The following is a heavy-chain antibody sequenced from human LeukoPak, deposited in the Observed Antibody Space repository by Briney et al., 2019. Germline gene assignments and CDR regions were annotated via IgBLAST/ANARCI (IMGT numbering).Heavy chain of an antibody. CDR1: GDSISSGDYY. D-gene: IGHD2-2*01. V-gene: IGHV4-61*10. Sequence: SETLSLTCTVSGDSISSGDYYWSWIRQPAGKGLEWIGYIYYSGSTNYNPSLKSRVTISVDTSKNQFSLKLSSVTAADTAVYYCARDFLPRPYCSSTSCYDHWFDPWGQGTLVTVSS. CDR2: IYYSGST. J-gene: IGHJ5*02. CDR3: ARDFLPRPYCSSTSCYDHWFDP.